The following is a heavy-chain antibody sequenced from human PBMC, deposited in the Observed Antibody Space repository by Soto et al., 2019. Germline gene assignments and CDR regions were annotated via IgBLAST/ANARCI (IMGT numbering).Heavy chain of an antibody. Sequence: ASVKVSCKASGYTFTSYAMHWVRQAPGQRLEWMGWINAGNGNTKYSQKFQGRVTITRDTSASTAYMELSSLGSEDTAVYYCARDGRVRSPHHYGMDVWGQGTTVTVS. CDR3: ARDGRVRSPHHYGMDV. CDR2: INAGNGNT. CDR1: GYTFTSYA. V-gene: IGHV1-3*01. J-gene: IGHJ6*02.